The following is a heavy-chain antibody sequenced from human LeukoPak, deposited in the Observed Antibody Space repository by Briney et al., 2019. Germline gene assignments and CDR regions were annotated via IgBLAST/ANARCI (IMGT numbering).Heavy chain of an antibody. J-gene: IGHJ5*02. CDR3: ARDIGYCSGGSCYYASWFDP. CDR1: GYTFTSYG. D-gene: IGHD2-15*01. V-gene: IGHV1-18*01. Sequence: GASVKVSCKASGYTFTSYGISWVRQAPGQGLEWMGWISAYNGNTNYAQKLQGRVTMTTDTSTSTAYMELRSLRSDDTAVYYCARDIGYCSGGSCYYASWFDPWGQGTLVAVSS. CDR2: ISAYNGNT.